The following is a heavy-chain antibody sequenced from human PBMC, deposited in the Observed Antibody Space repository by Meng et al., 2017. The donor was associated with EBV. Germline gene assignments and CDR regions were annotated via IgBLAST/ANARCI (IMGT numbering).Heavy chain of an antibody. D-gene: IGHD3-9*01. V-gene: IGHV1-18*01. CDR3: ARRLRYFDWLSGAFDI. Sequence: QVQLVQSGAEVKKPGASVKVSCKAAGYTFTSYGISWVRQAPGQGREWMGWISAYNGNTNYAQKLQGRVAMTTDTSTSTAYMELRSLRSDDTAVYYCARRLRYFDWLSGAFDIWGQGTMVTVSS. J-gene: IGHJ3*02. CDR1: GYTFTSYG. CDR2: ISAYNGNT.